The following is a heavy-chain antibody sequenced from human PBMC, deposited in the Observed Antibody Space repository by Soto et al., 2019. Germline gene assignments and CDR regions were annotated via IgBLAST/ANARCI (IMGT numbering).Heavy chain of an antibody. V-gene: IGHV1-18*01. D-gene: IGHD2-8*01. CDR3: ARDGLAYCTNGVCAIDY. J-gene: IGHJ4*02. Sequence: QVQLVQSGAEVKKPGASVKVSCKASGYTFTSYGISWVRQAPGQGLEWMGWISAYNGNTNYAQKLQGRVTMTPDPSTSTAYMELRSLRSDDTAVYYCARDGLAYCTNGVCAIDYWGQGTLVTVSS. CDR1: GYTFTSYG. CDR2: ISAYNGNT.